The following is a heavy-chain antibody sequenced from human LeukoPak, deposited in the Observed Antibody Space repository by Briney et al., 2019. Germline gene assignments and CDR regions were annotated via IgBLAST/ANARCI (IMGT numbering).Heavy chain of an antibody. V-gene: IGHV4-34*01. CDR3: VREHYSILRSNYYYMDV. CDR2: INHSGST. J-gene: IGHJ6*03. D-gene: IGHD4-11*01. CDR1: GGSFSGYY. Sequence: SETLSLTCAVYGGSFSGYYWSWIRQPPGKGLEWIGEINHSGSTNYNPSLKSRVTISVDTSKNQFSLKLSSVTVADTAVYYCVREHYSILRSNYYYMDVWGKGTTVTVSS.